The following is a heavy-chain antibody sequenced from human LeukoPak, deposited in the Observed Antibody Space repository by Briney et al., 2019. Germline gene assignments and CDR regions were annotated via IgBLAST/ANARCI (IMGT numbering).Heavy chain of an antibody. CDR2: ISSSSSYI. CDR1: GFTVSRNY. Sequence: GGSLRLSSAASGFTVSRNYMSRVRQAPGKGLEWVSSISSSSSYIYYADSVKGRFTISRDNAKSSLYLQMNSLRAEDTAVYYCARAFIRGDSSGYHAFDIWGQGTMVTVSS. CDR3: ARAFIRGDSSGYHAFDI. V-gene: IGHV3-21*01. D-gene: IGHD3-22*01. J-gene: IGHJ3*02.